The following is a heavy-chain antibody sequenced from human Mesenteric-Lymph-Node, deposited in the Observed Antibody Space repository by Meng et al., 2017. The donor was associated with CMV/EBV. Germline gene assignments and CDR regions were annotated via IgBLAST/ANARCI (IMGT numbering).Heavy chain of an antibody. V-gene: IGHV3-21*01. CDR3: ARSPYGGPLGY. D-gene: IGHD4-23*01. CDR2: ISASSSDI. Sequence: GESLKISCAASGFTFSSYSMNWVRQAPGKGLEWVSFISASSSDIYYADSVKGRFTISRDNAKNSLYLQINSLRAEDTAVYYCARSPYGGPLGYWGQGTLVTVSS. CDR1: GFTFSSYS. J-gene: IGHJ4*02.